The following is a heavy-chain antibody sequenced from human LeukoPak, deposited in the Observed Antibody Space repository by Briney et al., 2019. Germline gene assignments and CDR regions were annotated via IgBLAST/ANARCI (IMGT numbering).Heavy chain of an antibody. CDR2: ISYDGSNK. CDR3: ATRAGGWTGTTDYYYMGV. CDR1: GFTFSSYA. V-gene: IGHV3-30-3*01. D-gene: IGHD1-7*01. J-gene: IGHJ6*03. Sequence: GGSLRLSCAASGFTFSSYAMHWVRQTPGKGLEWVAVISYDGSNKYYADSVKGRFTISRDNSKNTLYLQMSSLRSEDTAVYYCATRAGGWTGTTDYYYMGVWGKGITVTVSS.